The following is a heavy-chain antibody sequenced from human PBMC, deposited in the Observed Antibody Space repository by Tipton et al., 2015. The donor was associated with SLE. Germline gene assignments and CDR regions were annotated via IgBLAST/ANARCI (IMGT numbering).Heavy chain of an antibody. D-gene: IGHD7-27*01. V-gene: IGHV1-8*02. Sequence: QLVQSGPEVKKPGASVKVSCKASGYTFTSYGISWVRQATGQGLEWMGWMNPNSGNTGYAQKFQSRVTMTRNTSISTAYMELSSLRSEDTAVYYCARGKGSNWGPGDYWGQGTLVTVSS. CDR3: ARGKGSNWGPGDY. J-gene: IGHJ4*02. CDR2: MNPNSGNT. CDR1: GYTFTSYG.